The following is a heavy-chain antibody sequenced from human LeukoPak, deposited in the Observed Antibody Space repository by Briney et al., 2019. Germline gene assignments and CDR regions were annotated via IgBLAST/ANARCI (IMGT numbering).Heavy chain of an antibody. CDR3: ARNTNRSLYYYGSGSPRGGKGFDY. J-gene: IGHJ4*02. CDR2: INHSGST. V-gene: IGHV4-34*01. CDR1: GGSFSGYY. D-gene: IGHD3-10*01. Sequence: SETLSLTCAVYGGSFSGYYWSWIRQPPGKGLEWIGEINHSGSTNYNPSLKSRVTISVDTSKNQFSLKLSSVTAADTAVYYCARNTNRSLYYYGSGSPRGGKGFDYWGQGTLVTVSS.